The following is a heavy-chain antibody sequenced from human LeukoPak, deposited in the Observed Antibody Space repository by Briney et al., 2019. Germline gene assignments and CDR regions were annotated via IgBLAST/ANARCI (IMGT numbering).Heavy chain of an antibody. D-gene: IGHD3-22*01. CDR3: ARVLHKRNYDSSDYYGS. CDR2: IKQDGSDK. V-gene: IGHV3-7*04. J-gene: IGHJ5*02. CDR1: GFTFSSYS. Sequence: PGGSLRLSCAASGFTFSSYSMNWVRQAPGKGLEWVANIKQDGSDKYYVDSVKGRFTISRDNAKNSLYLQLNSLRAEDTAVYYCARVLHKRNYDSSDYYGSWGQGTLVTVSS.